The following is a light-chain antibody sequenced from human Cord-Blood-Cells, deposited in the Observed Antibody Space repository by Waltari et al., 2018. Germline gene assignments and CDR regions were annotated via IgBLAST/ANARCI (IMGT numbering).Light chain of an antibody. Sequence: DIQMTQSPSTLSASAGDRVTITCRASQSISSWLAWYQQKPGKAPKLLIYKASSLESGVPSRFSGSGSGTEFTLTLSSLQPDDFATYYCQQYNSYSYTFGQGTKLEIK. CDR3: QQYNSYSYT. J-gene: IGKJ2*01. CDR2: KAS. V-gene: IGKV1-5*03. CDR1: QSISSW.